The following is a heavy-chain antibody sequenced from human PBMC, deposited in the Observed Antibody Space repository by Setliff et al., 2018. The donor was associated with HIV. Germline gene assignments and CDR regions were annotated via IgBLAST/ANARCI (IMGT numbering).Heavy chain of an antibody. V-gene: IGHV5-51*01. Sequence: GESLKISCKGSGYSFTSYWIGWVRQMPGKGLEWMGIIHPGDSDIRYSPSFQGQVTFSADKSISTAYLQWSSLKVSDTATYYCARVGQQLATYYFDYWGQGTLVTVSS. J-gene: IGHJ4*02. CDR1: GYSFTSYW. D-gene: IGHD6-13*01. CDR2: IHPGDSDI. CDR3: ARVGQQLATYYFDY.